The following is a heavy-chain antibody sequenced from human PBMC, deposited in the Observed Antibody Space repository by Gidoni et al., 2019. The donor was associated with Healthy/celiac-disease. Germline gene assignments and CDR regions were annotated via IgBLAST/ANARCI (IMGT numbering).Heavy chain of an antibody. CDR2: INNSGST. V-gene: IGHV4-34*01. CDR1: GGSFSGYY. CDR3: ARGLRGWFGY. J-gene: IGHJ4*02. Sequence: QVQLQQWGAGLLKPSETLSLTCAVSGGSFSGYYWSWIRQPPGKGLEWLGEINNSGSTNYNPSLKSRVTISVDTSKNQFSLKLSSVTAADTAVYYCARGLRGWFGYWGQGTLVTVSS. D-gene: IGHD6-19*01.